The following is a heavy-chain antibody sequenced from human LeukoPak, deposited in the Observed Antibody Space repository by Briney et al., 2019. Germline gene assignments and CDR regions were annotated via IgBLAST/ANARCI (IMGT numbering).Heavy chain of an antibody. V-gene: IGHV4-34*01. Sequence: KPSETLSLTCAVYGGSFSGYYWSWIRQPPGKGLEWIGEINHSGSTNYNPSLKSRVTISVDTSKNQFSLKLSSVTAADTAVYYCVVVPSEGDIVVVVAADDYWGQGTLVTVSS. CDR3: VVVPSEGDIVVVVAADDY. J-gene: IGHJ4*02. D-gene: IGHD2-15*01. CDR1: GGSFSGYY. CDR2: INHSGST.